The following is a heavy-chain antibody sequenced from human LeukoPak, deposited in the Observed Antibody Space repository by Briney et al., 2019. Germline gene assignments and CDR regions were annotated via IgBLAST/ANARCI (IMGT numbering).Heavy chain of an antibody. D-gene: IGHD2-15*01. Sequence: SETLSLTCSVSGDSINSNYWSWLRQPPGKGLEWIGYIYYGGSTNYNPSLKSRVSMSVDTSKNQFSLNLSSVTAADTAVYHCARLLAGCPGGRCRAHFDYWGQGTLVTVSS. J-gene: IGHJ4*02. CDR3: ARLLAGCPGGRCRAHFDY. V-gene: IGHV4-59*01. CDR2: IYYGGST. CDR1: GDSINSNY.